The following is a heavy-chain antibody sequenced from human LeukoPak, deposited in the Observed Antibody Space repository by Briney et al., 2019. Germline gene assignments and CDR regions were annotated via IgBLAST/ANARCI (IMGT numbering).Heavy chain of an antibody. D-gene: IGHD6-19*01. CDR1: GGSFSSYA. V-gene: IGHV1-69*13. CDR2: IIPIFGTA. Sequence: SVKVSCKASGGSFSSYATSWVRQAPGRGLEWMGGIIPIFGTANYAQKCQGRVTITADESTSTAYMELSSLRSEDTAVYYCAREGGIAVAGYWFDPWGQGTLVTVSS. J-gene: IGHJ5*02. CDR3: AREGGIAVAGYWFDP.